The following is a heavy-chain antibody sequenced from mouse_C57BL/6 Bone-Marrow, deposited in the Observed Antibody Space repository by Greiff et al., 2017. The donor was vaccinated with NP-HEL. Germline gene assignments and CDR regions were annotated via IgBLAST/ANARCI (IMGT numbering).Heavy chain of an antibody. CDR2: INPYNGGT. CDR1: GYTFTDYY. D-gene: IGHD2-4*01. V-gene: IGHV1-19*01. J-gene: IGHJ4*01. Sequence: EVQGVESGPVLVKPGASVKMSCKASGYTFTDYYMNWVKQSHGKSLEWIGVINPYNGGTSYNQKFKGKATLTVDKSSSTAYMELNSLTSEDSAVYYCARIYYDYDTGTWHYAMDYWGQGTSVTVSS. CDR3: ARIYYDYDTGTWHYAMDY.